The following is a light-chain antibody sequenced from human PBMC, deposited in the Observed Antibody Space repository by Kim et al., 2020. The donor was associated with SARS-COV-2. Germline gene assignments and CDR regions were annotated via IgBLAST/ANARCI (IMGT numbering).Light chain of an antibody. CDR3: CSYAGSNTRV. CDR2: DVN. J-gene: IGLJ2*01. CDR1: SSDVGAYNY. V-gene: IGLV2-11*01. Sequence: SALTQPRPVSGSSGQSVTVSCTGTSSDVGAYNYVSWYQQHPGRATKLMIYDVNKRPSGVPDRFSGSKSGNTASLTIYGLQAEDEADYYCCSYAGSNTRVFGGSTQLTVL.